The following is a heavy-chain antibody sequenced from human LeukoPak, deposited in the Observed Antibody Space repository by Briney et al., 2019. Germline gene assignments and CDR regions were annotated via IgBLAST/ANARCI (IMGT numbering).Heavy chain of an antibody. CDR3: ARIEYSSGWYPS. D-gene: IGHD6-19*01. CDR1: GYTFTRYY. CDR2: INPNSGGT. J-gene: IGHJ5*02. Sequence: ASVKVSCKASGYTFTRYYMHWVRQAAGQGLEGMGWINPNSGGTNYAQKFQGRVTMTRDTSISTAYMELSRLTSDDTAVYYCARIEYSSGWYPSWGQGTLVTVSS. V-gene: IGHV1-2*02.